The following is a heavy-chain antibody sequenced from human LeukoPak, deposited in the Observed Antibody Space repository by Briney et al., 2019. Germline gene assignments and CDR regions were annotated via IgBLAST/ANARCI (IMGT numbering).Heavy chain of an antibody. Sequence: GGSLRLSCAASGFIFSDHYMEWVRQAPGKGPEWVGRIRNKANSYTTEYAAPVKGRFTISRDDSKNSVYLQMNSLQIEDTAVYYCTRDLQEMPDYWGRGTLVTVS. CDR2: IRNKANSYTT. CDR3: TRDLQEMPDY. D-gene: IGHD5-24*01. J-gene: IGHJ4*02. CDR1: GFIFSDHY. V-gene: IGHV3-72*01.